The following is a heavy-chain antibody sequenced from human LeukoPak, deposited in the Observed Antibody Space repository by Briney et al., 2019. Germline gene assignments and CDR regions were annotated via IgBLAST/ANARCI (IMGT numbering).Heavy chain of an antibody. CDR3: ARGQLRFLI. D-gene: IGHD3-3*01. CDR1: GGSFSGYY. CDR2: INHSGST. J-gene: IGHJ3*02. Sequence: PSETLSLTCAVYGGSFSGYYWSWIRQPPGKGLEWIGEINHSGSTNYNPSLKSRVTISVDTSKTQFSLKLSAVTAADTAVYYCARGQLRFLIWGQGTMVTVSS. V-gene: IGHV4-34*01.